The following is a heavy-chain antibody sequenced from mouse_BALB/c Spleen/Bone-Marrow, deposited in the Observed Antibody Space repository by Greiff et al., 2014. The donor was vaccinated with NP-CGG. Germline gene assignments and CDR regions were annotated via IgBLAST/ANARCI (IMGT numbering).Heavy chain of an antibody. CDR2: ISTYSGNT. D-gene: IGHD1-1*01. V-gene: IGHV1S137*01. CDR1: GYTFTDYA. J-gene: IGHJ3*01. Sequence: VQLQQSRMPLFACKISVKISCKGSGYTFTDYAMHWVKQSHAKSLEWIGVISTYSGNTNYNQKFKGKATMTVDESSSTAYMELARLTSEDSAIYYCARGYYGSSYLFDYWGQGTLVTVSA. CDR3: ARGYYGSSYLFDY.